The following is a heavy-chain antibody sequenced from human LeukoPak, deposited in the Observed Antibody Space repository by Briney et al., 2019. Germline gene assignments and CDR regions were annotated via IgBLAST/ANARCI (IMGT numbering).Heavy chain of an antibody. D-gene: IGHD4-23*01. CDR3: AREDGYGGNSRWFDP. CDR1: GGSISSGGYY. J-gene: IGHJ5*02. CDR2: IYYSGST. V-gene: IGHV4-31*03. Sequence: SQTLSLTCTVSGGSISSGGYYWSWIRQHPGKGLEWIGYIYYSGSTYYNPSLKSRVTISVDTSKNQFSLKPSSVTAADTAVYYCAREDGYGGNSRWFDPWGQGTLVTVSS.